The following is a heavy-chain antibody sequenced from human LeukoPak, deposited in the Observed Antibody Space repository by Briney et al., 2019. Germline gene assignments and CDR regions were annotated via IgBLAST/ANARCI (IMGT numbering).Heavy chain of an antibody. V-gene: IGHV4-30-2*01. CDR2: IYHSGST. D-gene: IGHD3-3*01. CDR3: ARETKITIFGVVILDAFDI. Sequence: SQTLSLTCAVSGGSISSGGYSWSWIRQPPGKGLEWIGYIYHSGSTYYNPSLKSRVTISVDRSKNQFSLKLSSVTAADTAVYYCARETKITIFGVVILDAFDIWGQGTMVTVSS. J-gene: IGHJ3*02. CDR1: GGSISSGGYS.